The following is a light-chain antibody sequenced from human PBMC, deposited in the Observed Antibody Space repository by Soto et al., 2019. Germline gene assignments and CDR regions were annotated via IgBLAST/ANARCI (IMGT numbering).Light chain of an antibody. CDR2: GAA. Sequence: EIVMTQSPATLSVSPGERATLSCRASQSVSSNLAWYQQKPGXXPRLLIYGAATSSTGIPARFRGSGSGAELTLTISSLQSEDFAVYYWQQYNNWPPWTFGQGTKVAIK. CDR1: QSVSSN. CDR3: QQYNNWPPWT. J-gene: IGKJ1*01. V-gene: IGKV3-15*01.